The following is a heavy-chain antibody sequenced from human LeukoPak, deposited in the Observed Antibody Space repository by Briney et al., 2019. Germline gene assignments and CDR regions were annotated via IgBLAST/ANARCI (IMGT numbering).Heavy chain of an antibody. V-gene: IGHV3-23*01. CDR2: INNSGGRT. J-gene: IGHJ5*02. CDR3: AKIVVGASDWFDP. Sequence: GGSLRLSCAASGFTFNNYAMNWVRQAPGKGLEWVSAINNSGGRTYYADSVKGRFTISRDNSKNTLYLQMNSLRAEDTAVYYCAKIVVGASDWFDPWGQGTLVTVSS. CDR1: GFTFNNYA. D-gene: IGHD1-26*01.